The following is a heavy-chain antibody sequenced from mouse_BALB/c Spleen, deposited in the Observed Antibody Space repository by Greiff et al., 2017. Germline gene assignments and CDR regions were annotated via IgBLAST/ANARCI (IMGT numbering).Heavy chain of an antibody. V-gene: IGHV5-9-3*01. J-gene: IGHJ2*01. Sequence: EVHLVESGGGLVKPGGSLKLSCAASGFTFSSYAMSWVRQTPEKRLEWVATISSGGSYTYYPDSVKGRFTISRDNAKNTLYLQMSSLRSEDTAMYYCAIITTATHYFDYWGQGTTLTVSS. CDR3: AIITTATHYFDY. CDR2: ISSGGSYT. D-gene: IGHD1-2*01. CDR1: GFTFSSYA.